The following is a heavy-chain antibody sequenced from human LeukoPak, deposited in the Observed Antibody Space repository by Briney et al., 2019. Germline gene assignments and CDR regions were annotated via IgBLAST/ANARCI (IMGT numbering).Heavy chain of an antibody. CDR3: ARTTSPPNWFDP. CDR1: GGSISSYY. V-gene: IGHV4-59*04. Sequence: PSETLSLTCTVSGGSISSYYWSWIRQPPGKGLEWIGYIYYSGSTYYNPSLKSRVTISVDTSKNQFSLKLSSVTAADTAVYYCARTTSPPNWFDPWGQGTLVTVSS. D-gene: IGHD1-1*01. J-gene: IGHJ5*02. CDR2: IYYSGST.